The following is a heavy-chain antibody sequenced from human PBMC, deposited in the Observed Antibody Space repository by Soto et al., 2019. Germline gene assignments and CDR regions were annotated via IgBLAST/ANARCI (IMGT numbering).Heavy chain of an antibody. CDR2: INPKFGDT. Sequence: QVQLAQSGAEVKEPGDSVRVSCEASGYTFTAYHIHWVRQAPGQGLEWMGWINPKFGDTTHAQDFQGRVSMTRDMSISTVYMELSRLTSDDTAIYYCARNMDYYYGRGSGNGHGVWGQGTTVTVFS. CDR1: GYTFTAYH. D-gene: IGHD3-10*02. V-gene: IGHV1-2*02. J-gene: IGHJ6*02. CDR3: ARNMDYYYGRGSGNGHGV.